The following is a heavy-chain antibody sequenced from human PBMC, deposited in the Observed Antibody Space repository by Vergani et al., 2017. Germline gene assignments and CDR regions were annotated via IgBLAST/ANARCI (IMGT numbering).Heavy chain of an antibody. Sequence: DVQLVESGGGLVRPGKSLELSCEASGFTFADYTMHWVRQAPGKGLEWVGRTRNKANSYTTEYAASVKGRFTISRDDSKNSLYLQMNSLKTEDTAVYYCVASPWLLSNDAFDIWGQGTMVTVSS. CDR2: TRNKANSYTT. V-gene: IGHV3-72*01. D-gene: IGHD3-3*01. CDR1: GFTFADYT. J-gene: IGHJ3*02. CDR3: VASPWLLSNDAFDI.